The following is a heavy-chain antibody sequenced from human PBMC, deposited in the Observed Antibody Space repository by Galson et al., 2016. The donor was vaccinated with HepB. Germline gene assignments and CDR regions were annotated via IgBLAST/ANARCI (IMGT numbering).Heavy chain of an antibody. Sequence: SVKVSCKASGYPFSSFDINWVRQATGQGLEWMGWMNTINGKTGYAQKFQGRVTMTRDTSITTAYMELTNLTLEDTAIYYCARVADRVVEIDNWGQGTLVSVSS. CDR3: ARVADRVVEIDN. V-gene: IGHV1-8*01. J-gene: IGHJ4*02. CDR1: GYPFSSFD. CDR2: MNTINGKT. D-gene: IGHD5-24*01.